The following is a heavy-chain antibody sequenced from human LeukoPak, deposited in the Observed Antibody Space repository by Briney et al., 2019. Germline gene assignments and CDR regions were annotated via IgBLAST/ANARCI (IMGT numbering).Heavy chain of an antibody. CDR3: ARGYCGGDCFEGLIDY. J-gene: IGHJ4*02. CDR2: ISSSSSYI. D-gene: IGHD2-21*01. Sequence: PGRSLRLSCAASGFTFSLYGMNWVRQAPGKGLEWVSSISSSSSYIYYADSVKGRFTISRDNAKNSLYLQMNSLRAEDTAVYYCARGYCGGDCFEGLIDYWGQGTLVTVSS. CDR1: GFTFSLYG. V-gene: IGHV3-21*01.